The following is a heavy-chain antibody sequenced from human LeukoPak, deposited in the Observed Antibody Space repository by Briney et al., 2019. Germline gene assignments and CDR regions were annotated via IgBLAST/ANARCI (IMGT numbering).Heavy chain of an antibody. V-gene: IGHV5-51*01. CDR3: ARLIYSSGYYDPFYY. J-gene: IGHJ4*02. CDR2: IYPGDSDT. D-gene: IGHD3-22*01. Sequence: NSGESLKISCKGSGYSFTTYWIGWVRQMPGKGLEWMGIIYPGDSDTRYSPSFQGHVTISADKSISTAYLQWSSLKASDTAMYYCARLIYSSGYYDPFYYWGQGTLVTVSS. CDR1: GYSFTTYW.